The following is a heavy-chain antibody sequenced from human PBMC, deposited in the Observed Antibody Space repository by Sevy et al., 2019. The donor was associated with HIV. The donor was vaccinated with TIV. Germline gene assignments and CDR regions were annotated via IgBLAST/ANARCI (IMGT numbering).Heavy chain of an antibody. CDR3: ARDKTILEGRYGMDV. V-gene: IGHV3-21*06. CDR2: ISTSSGYI. D-gene: IGHD3-3*01. J-gene: IGHJ6*02. Sequence: GGSLRLSCAASGFTFSNYNINWVRQSPGKGLEWVSFISTSSGYIYYADSVKGRFTISRDNAKNSLYLHMNSLRAEDPAVYYCARDKTILEGRYGMDVWGQGTTVTVSS. CDR1: GFTFSNYN.